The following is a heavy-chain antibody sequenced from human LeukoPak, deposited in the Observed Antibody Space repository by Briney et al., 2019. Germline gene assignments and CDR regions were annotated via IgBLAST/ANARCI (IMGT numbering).Heavy chain of an antibody. D-gene: IGHD6-19*01. CDR1: GGSISSGGYY. Sequence: SETLSLTCTVSGGSISSGGYYWSWIRQHPGKGLEWIGYIYYSGSTYYNPSLKGRVTISVDTSKNQFSLKLSSVTAADTAVYYCARTGAVAAQKRSYFDYWGQGTLVTVSS. V-gene: IGHV4-31*03. CDR2: IYYSGST. CDR3: ARTGAVAAQKRSYFDY. J-gene: IGHJ4*02.